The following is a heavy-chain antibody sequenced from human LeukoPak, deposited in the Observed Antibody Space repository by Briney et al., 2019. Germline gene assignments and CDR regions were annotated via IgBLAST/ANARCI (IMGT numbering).Heavy chain of an antibody. J-gene: IGHJ3*02. CDR1: GFTFDDYG. CDR2: INWNGGST. Sequence: PGGSQRLSCAASGFTFDDYGMSWVRQAPGKGLEWVSGINWNGGSTGYADSVKGRFTISRDNAKNTLYLQMNSLRAEDTALYYCARDYDSSGYSDAFDIWGQGTMVTVSS. V-gene: IGHV3-20*04. D-gene: IGHD3-22*01. CDR3: ARDYDSSGYSDAFDI.